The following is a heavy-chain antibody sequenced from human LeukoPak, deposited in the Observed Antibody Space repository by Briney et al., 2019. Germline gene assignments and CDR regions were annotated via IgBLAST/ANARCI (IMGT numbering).Heavy chain of an antibody. CDR1: GFVFSASY. Sequence: GGSLSLSCAASGFVFSASYMSWVRKAPGKGLEWVATIKPDGSEKYHVDSVSGRFTISRDNTNDSLFLQMNNLRVDDTAVYYCVRGGTYWTVSWGQGTLVNVS. V-gene: IGHV3-7*01. CDR3: VRGGTYWTVS. J-gene: IGHJ5*01. CDR2: IKPDGSEK.